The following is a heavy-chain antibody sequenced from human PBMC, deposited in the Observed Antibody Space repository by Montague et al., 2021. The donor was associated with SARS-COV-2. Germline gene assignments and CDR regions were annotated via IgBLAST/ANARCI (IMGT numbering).Heavy chain of an antibody. CDR2: INHNGRT. CDR3: ARGTGQHITIVEIVVNYWHFDI. Sequence: SETLSLTCAVSGGSFSDYYWGWSRQPPGKGLVWIADINHNGRTTYDPPPRSRVTTTADTSKNQYSLRLRSVIAADTAMYYCARGTGQHITIVEIVVNYWHFDIWGRGTLVTVSS. V-gene: IGHV4-34*01. D-gene: IGHD2/OR15-2a*01. CDR1: GGSFSDYY. J-gene: IGHJ2*01.